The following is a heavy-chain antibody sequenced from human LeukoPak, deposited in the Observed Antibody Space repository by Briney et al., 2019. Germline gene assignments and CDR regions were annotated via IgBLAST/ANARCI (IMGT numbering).Heavy chain of an antibody. V-gene: IGHV4-30-2*01. CDR1: GGSISSSSYY. D-gene: IGHD6-6*01. CDR3: ARGIAARPPYYFDY. CDR2: IYHSGRT. J-gene: IGHJ4*02. Sequence: SETLSLTCTVSGGSISSSSYYWSWLRQPPGKGLEWIGYIYHSGRTYYNPSLKSRVTISVDRSKNQFSLKLSSVTAADTAVYYCARGIAARPPYYFDYWGQGTLVTVSS.